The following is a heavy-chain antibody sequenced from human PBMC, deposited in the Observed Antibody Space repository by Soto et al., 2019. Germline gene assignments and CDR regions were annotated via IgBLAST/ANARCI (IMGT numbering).Heavy chain of an antibody. J-gene: IGHJ4*02. CDR2: IHYSGST. D-gene: IGHD5-18*01. Sequence: QLQLQESGPGLVKPSETLSLTCTVSGGSISSNNYYWGWIRQPPGKGLEWIGSIHYSGSTYYNPSLKLRVTISVDKSKNQCSLKLSSVTSTDTAVYYCATSEGQLWLQSDCWGQGTLVTVSS. CDR1: GGSISSNNYY. CDR3: ATSEGQLWLQSDC. V-gene: IGHV4-39*01.